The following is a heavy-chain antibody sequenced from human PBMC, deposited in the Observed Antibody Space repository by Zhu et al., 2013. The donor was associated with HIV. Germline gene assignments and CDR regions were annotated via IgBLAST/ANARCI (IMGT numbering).Heavy chain of an antibody. CDR3: ARGLQGQWLVPTSDYFDY. Sequence: QVQLVQSGAEVKKPGASVKVSCKASGYTFTGYYMHWVRQAPGQGLEWMGWINPNSGGTNYAQKFQGRVTMTRDTSISTAYMELSRLRSDDTAVYYCARGLQGQWLVPTSDYFDYWGQGTLVTVSS. CDR2: INPNSGGT. D-gene: IGHD6-19*01. J-gene: IGHJ4*02. V-gene: IGHV1-2*02. CDR1: GYTFTGYY.